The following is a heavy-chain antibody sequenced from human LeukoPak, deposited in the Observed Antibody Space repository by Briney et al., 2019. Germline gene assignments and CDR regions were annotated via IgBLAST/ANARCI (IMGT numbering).Heavy chain of an antibody. CDR3: ARDSGHCSSTSCYILTGT. CDR1: GGTFSSYT. V-gene: IGHV1-69*16. CDR2: IIPILGIA. J-gene: IGHJ4*02. Sequence: SVKLSCKASGGTFSSYTISWVRQAPGQGLEWMGRIIPILGIANYAQKFQGRVTITTDESTSTAYMELSSLRSEDTAVYYCARDSGHCSSTSCYILTGTWGQGTLVTVSS. D-gene: IGHD2-2*02.